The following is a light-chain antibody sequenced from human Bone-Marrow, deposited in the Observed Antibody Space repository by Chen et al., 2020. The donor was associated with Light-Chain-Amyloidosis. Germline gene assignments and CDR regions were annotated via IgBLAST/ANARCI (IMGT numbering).Light chain of an antibody. V-gene: IGLV1-44*01. CDR3: AAWDDSLNGSWV. Sequence: QSALTQPASVSGSPGQSITISCTGTSSDIGGCNCVSWYQQLPGTAPKLLIYSNNQRPSGVPDRFSGSKYGTSASLAISGLQSEDEADYYCAAWDDSLNGSWVFGGGTKLTVL. CDR1: SSDIGGCNC. J-gene: IGLJ3*02. CDR2: SNN.